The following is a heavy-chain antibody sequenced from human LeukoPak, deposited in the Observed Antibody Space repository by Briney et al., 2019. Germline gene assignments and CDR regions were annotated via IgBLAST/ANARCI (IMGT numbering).Heavy chain of an antibody. CDR2: IYHSGST. J-gene: IGHJ4*02. CDR3: ARHQDSGHSYGKFDY. CDR1: GGSISSGGYS. D-gene: IGHD5-18*01. Sequence: PSQTLSLTCAVSGGSISSGGYSWSWIRQPPGKGLEWIGYIYHSGSTYYNPSLKSRVTISVDTSKNQFSLKLSSVTAADTAVYYCARHQDSGHSYGKFDYWGQETLVTVSS. V-gene: IGHV4-30-2*02.